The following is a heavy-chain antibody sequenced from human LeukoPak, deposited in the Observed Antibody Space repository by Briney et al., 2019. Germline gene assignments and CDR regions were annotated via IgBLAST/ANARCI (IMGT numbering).Heavy chain of an antibody. CDR2: ISGSGGST. D-gene: IGHD2-15*01. CDR1: GFTFSSYA. CDR3: AKEGGHCSGGSCRNWFDP. V-gene: IGHV3-23*01. J-gene: IGHJ5*02. Sequence: GGSLRLSCAASGFTFSSYAMSWVRQAPGKGLEWVSAISGSGGSTYYADSVKGRFTISRDNSKNTLYLQMNSLRAEDTAVYYCAKEGGHCSGGSCRNWFDPRGQGTLVTVSS.